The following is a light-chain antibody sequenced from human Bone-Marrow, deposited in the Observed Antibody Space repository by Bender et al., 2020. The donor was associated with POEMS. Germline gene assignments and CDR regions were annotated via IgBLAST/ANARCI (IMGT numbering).Light chain of an antibody. J-gene: IGLJ3*02. CDR2: DVT. Sequence: QSALTQPASVSGSPGQSITISCTGTSSDIGGYNYVSWYLQHPGKAPQVIIYDVTNRPSGVPDRFSGSKSGTSASLAITGLQAEDEGDYYCQSYDNSLGGWVFGGGTKLTVL. V-gene: IGLV2-14*03. CDR1: SSDIGGYNY. CDR3: QSYDNSLGGWV.